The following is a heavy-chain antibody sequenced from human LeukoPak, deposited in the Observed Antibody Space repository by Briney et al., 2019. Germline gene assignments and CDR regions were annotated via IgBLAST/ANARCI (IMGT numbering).Heavy chain of an antibody. CDR1: GDPISSYY. J-gene: IGHJ4*02. D-gene: IGHD3-16*01. V-gene: IGHV4-4*07. CDR3: VTSRLGNFDY. CDR2: MYTSGSP. Sequence: PSETLSLTCTVSGDPISSYYWSWIRQPAGKGLEWIGRMYTSGSPNYNPSLKSRVTISADNSKNQFYLKVNSVTAADTAVYYCVTSRLGNFDYRGQGAVVTVSS.